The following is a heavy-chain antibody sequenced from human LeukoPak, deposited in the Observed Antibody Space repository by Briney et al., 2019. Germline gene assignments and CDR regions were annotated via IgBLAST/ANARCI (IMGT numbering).Heavy chain of an antibody. CDR1: GGSFSGYY. J-gene: IGHJ5*02. D-gene: IGHD3-3*01. V-gene: IGHV4-34*01. CDR3: ARAYDFWSGYYWFDP. Sequence: SETLSLTCAVHGGSFSGYYWSWIRQPPGKGLEWIGEINHSGSTNYNPSLKSRVTISVDTSKNQFSLKLSSVTAADTAVYYCARAYDFWSGYYWFDPWGQGTLVTVSS. CDR2: INHSGST.